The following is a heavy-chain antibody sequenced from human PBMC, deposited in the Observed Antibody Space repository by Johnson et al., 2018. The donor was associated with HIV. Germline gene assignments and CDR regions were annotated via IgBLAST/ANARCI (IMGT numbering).Heavy chain of an antibody. V-gene: IGHV3-20*04. Sequence: VQLVESGGGVVQPRGSLRLSCAASGFTFRDYGMNWIRQAPGKGLEWVSGINWSGGRTGYADSVKGRFTISRDNAKKLLYLQMYSLRAEDTAVYYCATGGIWGQGTMVTVSS. CDR1: GFTFRDYG. CDR2: INWSGGRT. D-gene: IGHD2-8*02. J-gene: IGHJ3*02. CDR3: ATGGI.